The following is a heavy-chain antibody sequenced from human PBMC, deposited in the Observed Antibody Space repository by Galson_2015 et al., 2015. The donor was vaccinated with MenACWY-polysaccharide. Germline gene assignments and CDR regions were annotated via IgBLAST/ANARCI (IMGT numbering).Heavy chain of an antibody. CDR3: ARGPDSSGWHIGANYDY. CDR1: GYTLTGYY. V-gene: IGHV1-2*02. D-gene: IGHD6-19*01. Sequence: SVKVSCKASGYTLTGYYMHWVRQAPGQGLEWMGWINPNSGGTNYAQKFQGRVTMTRDTSISTAYMELSRLRSDDTAVYYCARGPDSSGWHIGANYDYWGQGTLVTVSS. CDR2: INPNSGGT. J-gene: IGHJ4*02.